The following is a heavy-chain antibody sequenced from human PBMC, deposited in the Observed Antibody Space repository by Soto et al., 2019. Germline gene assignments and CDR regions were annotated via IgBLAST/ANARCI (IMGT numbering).Heavy chain of an antibody. CDR1: GYTFSTYA. Sequence: QVQLVQSGAEEKKPGASVKVSCKASGYTFSTYAMHWVRQAPGQRLEWMGWINTGNGNTKYSQKFQGRVTITRDTSASTAYMELSSLRSEDTAVYYCARAPSWWYFDLWGRGTLVTVSS. J-gene: IGHJ2*01. CDR2: INTGNGNT. CDR3: ARAPSWWYFDL. V-gene: IGHV1-3*04.